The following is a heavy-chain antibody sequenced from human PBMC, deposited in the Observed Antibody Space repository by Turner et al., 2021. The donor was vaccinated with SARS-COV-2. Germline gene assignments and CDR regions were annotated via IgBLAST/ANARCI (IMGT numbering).Heavy chain of an antibody. Sequence: QVQLVESGGGVVQPGRSLRPSCAASVFTFSSYAMHWVRQAPGKGLEWVAIISYDGSNENYADSVKGRFTISRDNSKNTLYLQMNSLRAEDTAVYYCARDLGYPFGGMDVWGQGTTVTVSS. D-gene: IGHD3-16*01. CDR3: ARDLGYPFGGMDV. CDR1: VFTFSSYA. CDR2: ISYDGSNE. J-gene: IGHJ6*02. V-gene: IGHV3-30-3*01.